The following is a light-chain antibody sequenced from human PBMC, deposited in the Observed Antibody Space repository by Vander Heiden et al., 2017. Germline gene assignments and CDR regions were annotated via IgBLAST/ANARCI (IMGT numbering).Light chain of an antibody. Sequence: DLVMTQSPDPLAVSLGERATINCKSSQRVLYSSNNKNYLAWYQQKPGQPPKLLIYWASTRESGVPDRFSGSGSGTDFTLTISSLQAEDVAVYYCQQYYSTPWTFGQGTKVEVK. J-gene: IGKJ1*01. CDR2: WAS. CDR1: QRVLYSSNNKNY. CDR3: QQYYSTPWT. V-gene: IGKV4-1*01.